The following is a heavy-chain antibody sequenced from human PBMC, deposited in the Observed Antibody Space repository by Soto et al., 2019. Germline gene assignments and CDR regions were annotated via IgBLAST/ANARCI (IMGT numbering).Heavy chain of an antibody. V-gene: IGHV3-64D*08. J-gene: IGHJ3*02. CDR3: VKEVLEWLNSVAFDI. Sequence: GGSLRLSCSASGFTFSSYAMHWVRQAPGKGLEYVSAISSNGGSTYYADSVKGRFTISRDNSKNTLYLQMSSLRAEDTAVYYCVKEVLEWLNSVAFDIWGQGTMVTVSS. CDR2: ISSNGGST. D-gene: IGHD3-3*01. CDR1: GFTFSSYA.